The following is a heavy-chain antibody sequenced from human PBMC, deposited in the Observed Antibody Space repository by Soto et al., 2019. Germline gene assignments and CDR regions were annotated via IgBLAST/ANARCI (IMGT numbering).Heavy chain of an antibody. CDR2: IWYDGSNK. CDR3: ARDTPLSYYDCSCPPDY. D-gene: IGHD3-22*01. V-gene: IGHV3-33*01. Sequence: GGSLRLSCAASGFTFSSYGMHWLRQAPGKGLEWVAVIWYDGSNKYYADSVKGRFTISRDNSKNTLYLQMNSLRAEDTAVYYWARDTPLSYYDCSCPPDYWGQGTLVTVSS. CDR1: GFTFSSYG. J-gene: IGHJ4*02.